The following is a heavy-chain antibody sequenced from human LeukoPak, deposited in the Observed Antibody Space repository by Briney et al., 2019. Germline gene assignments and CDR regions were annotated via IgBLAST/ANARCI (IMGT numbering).Heavy chain of an antibody. CDR1: GGSISSYY. D-gene: IGHD1-26*01. CDR2: IYTSGST. CDR3: ARRSSVGAFDY. Sequence: SETLSLTCTVSGGSISSYYWSWIRQPAGKGLEWLGRIYTSGSTNYNPSLKSRVTTSVDTSKNQFSLKLSYVTAADTAVYYCARRSSVGAFDYWGQGTLVTVSS. V-gene: IGHV4-4*07. J-gene: IGHJ4*02.